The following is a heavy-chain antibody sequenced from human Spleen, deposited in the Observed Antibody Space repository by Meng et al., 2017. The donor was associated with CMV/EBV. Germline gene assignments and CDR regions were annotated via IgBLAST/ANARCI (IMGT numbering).Heavy chain of an antibody. Sequence: SVKVSCKASGGTFSGYTISWVRQAPGQGLEWMGRIIPILGIANYAQKFQGRVTITADKSTSTAYMELSSLRSEDTAVYYCARVGGSYYDSSAPGYWGQGTLVTVSS. J-gene: IGHJ4*02. V-gene: IGHV1-69*02. CDR2: IIPILGIA. CDR3: ARVGGSYYDSSAPGY. D-gene: IGHD3-22*01. CDR1: GGTFSGYT.